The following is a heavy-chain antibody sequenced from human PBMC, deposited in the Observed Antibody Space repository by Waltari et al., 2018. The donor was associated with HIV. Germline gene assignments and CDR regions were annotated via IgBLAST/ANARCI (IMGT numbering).Heavy chain of an antibody. V-gene: IGHV3-21*01. Sequence: EVHLVESGGGLVKPGGSLRLSCATSGFTLSAFSMNWVRQAPGKGLEWVSSISSSSIYIYYADSVKGRVTISRDNAKKSVYLQMNSLRAEDTAVYYCARSSFDVVQEVPAIDYWGQGTLVTVSS. CDR2: ISSSSIYI. D-gene: IGHD2-15*01. J-gene: IGHJ4*02. CDR1: GFTLSAFS. CDR3: ARSSFDVVQEVPAIDY.